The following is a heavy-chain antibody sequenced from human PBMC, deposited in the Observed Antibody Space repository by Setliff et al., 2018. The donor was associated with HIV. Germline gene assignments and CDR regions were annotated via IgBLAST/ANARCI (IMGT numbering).Heavy chain of an antibody. CDR2: MWYGGST. V-gene: IGHV3-33*03. CDR1: GFSFSQYG. Sequence: GGSLRLSCAASGFSFSQYGMHWVRQAPGKGLQWVAVMWYGGSTGYADSVKGRFTISRDNAKNSLYLQMNSLRAEDTAVYYCAKDSEPLITILLGLFDYWGQGTLVTVSS. J-gene: IGHJ4*02. D-gene: IGHD3-9*01. CDR3: AKDSEPLITILLGLFDY.